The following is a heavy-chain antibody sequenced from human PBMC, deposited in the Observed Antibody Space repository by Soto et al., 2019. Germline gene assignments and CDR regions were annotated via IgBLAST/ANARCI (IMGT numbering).Heavy chain of an antibody. Sequence: SETLSLTCAVYGGSFSGYYWTWIRQPPGKGLEWIWEINHSGTNTYNPSLQSRVTISVDTSRDQFSLRLSSVTAADTAVYFCARWRFHRGNYYIFDYWGQGALVTVSS. CDR2: INHSGTN. V-gene: IGHV4-34*01. J-gene: IGHJ4*02. CDR3: ARWRFHRGNYYIFDY. D-gene: IGHD1-26*01. CDR1: GGSFSGYY.